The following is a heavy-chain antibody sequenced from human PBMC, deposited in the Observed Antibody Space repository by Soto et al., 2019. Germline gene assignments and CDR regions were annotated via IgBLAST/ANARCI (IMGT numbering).Heavy chain of an antibody. D-gene: IGHD3-9*01. CDR2: IYYSGST. V-gene: IGHV4-59*01. CDR3: ARGRPEEYNVLTGNYTFYSDS. J-gene: IGHJ4*02. Sequence: DALSLTCTVSGGPISSYYWRGIRQRPGKVLAWIGHIYYSGSTNYNPSLKSRVTISVDKSKNQFSLKLSSVTAADTAVYYCARGRPEEYNVLTGNYTFYSDSWGQGTLVTVS. CDR1: GGPISSYY.